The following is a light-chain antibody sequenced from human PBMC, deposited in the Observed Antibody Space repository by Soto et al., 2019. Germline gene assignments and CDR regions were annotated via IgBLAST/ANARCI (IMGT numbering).Light chain of an antibody. V-gene: IGLV1-44*01. CDR3: AAWDDSFKGPV. CDR2: SNNN. Sequence: QSVLPQPPSVSGTPGQRFTISCSGSSYNLGSNTVNWYQKLPGRALKLLVYSNNNNRPSGDPARFFGVKSGTSASLAISGLQSEDESDYDCAAWDDSFKGPVFVEGTKLTVL. J-gene: IGLJ3*02. CDR1: SYNLGSNT.